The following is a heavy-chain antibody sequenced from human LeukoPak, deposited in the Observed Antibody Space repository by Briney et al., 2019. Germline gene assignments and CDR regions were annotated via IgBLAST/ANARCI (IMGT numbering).Heavy chain of an antibody. CDR1: GYAFTSYY. D-gene: IGHD6-13*01. V-gene: IGHV1-46*01. CDR3: ARDFSSGWYPYGPPAFDY. Sequence: ASVKVSCKASGYAFTSYYMHWVRQAPGQGLEWMGIINPSGGSTSYAQKFQGRVTMTRDMSTSTVYMELSSLRSEDTAVYYCARDFSSGWYPYGPPAFDYWGQGTLVTVSS. CDR2: INPSGGST. J-gene: IGHJ4*02.